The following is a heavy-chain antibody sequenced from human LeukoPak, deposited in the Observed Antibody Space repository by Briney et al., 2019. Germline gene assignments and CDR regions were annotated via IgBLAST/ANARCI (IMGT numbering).Heavy chain of an antibody. Sequence: PSETLSLTCTVSGGSISSGSYYWSWIRQPAGKGLEWIGRIYTSGSTNYNPSLKSRVTISVDTSKNQFSLKLSSVTAADTAVYYCARGYSSSWYENYYYMDVWGKGTTVTISS. J-gene: IGHJ6*03. CDR3: ARGYSSSWYENYYYMDV. CDR2: IYTSGST. V-gene: IGHV4-61*02. CDR1: GGSISSGSYY. D-gene: IGHD6-13*01.